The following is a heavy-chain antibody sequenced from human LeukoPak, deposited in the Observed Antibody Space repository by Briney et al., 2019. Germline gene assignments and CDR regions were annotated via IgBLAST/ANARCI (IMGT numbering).Heavy chain of an antibody. Sequence: PGGSLRLSCAVSGFAFSSYGMHWVRQAPGKGLEWVAIIWYDGSDKYYGDSVKGRFTISRDNSNNTLYLQMNSLRAEDTAVYSCTILAVASDFDYWGQGTLVTVSS. D-gene: IGHD6-19*01. V-gene: IGHV3-33*01. CDR3: TILAVASDFDY. CDR1: GFAFSSYG. J-gene: IGHJ4*02. CDR2: IWYDGSDK.